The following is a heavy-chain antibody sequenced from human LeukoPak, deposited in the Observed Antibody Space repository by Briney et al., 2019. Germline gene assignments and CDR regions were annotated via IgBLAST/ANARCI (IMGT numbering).Heavy chain of an antibody. J-gene: IGHJ4*02. CDR1: GGSLSAYY. V-gene: IGHV4-4*07. CDR2: IYTSGST. Sequence: SETLSLTCAVYGGSLSAYYWSWIRQPAGKGLEWIGRIYTSGSTNYNPSLKSRVTISVDTSKNQFSLKLSSVTAADTAVYYCAREGRDTRGFDYWGQGTLVTVSS. CDR3: AREGRDTRGFDY.